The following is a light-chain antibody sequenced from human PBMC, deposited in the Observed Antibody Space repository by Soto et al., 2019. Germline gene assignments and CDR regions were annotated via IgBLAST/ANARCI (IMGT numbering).Light chain of an antibody. CDR2: GAS. Sequence: EIVMTQSPATLSVSPGERATLSCRASQSVSSFLAWYQQKPGQAPRLLIYGASTRATGIPARFSGSGSGTEFTLTISSLQSEDFAGYYCQQYANWPPWTFGQGTKVEIK. J-gene: IGKJ1*01. V-gene: IGKV3-15*01. CDR3: QQYANWPPWT. CDR1: QSVSSF.